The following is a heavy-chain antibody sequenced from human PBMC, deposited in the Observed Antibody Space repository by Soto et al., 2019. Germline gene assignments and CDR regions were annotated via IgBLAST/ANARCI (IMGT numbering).Heavy chain of an antibody. Sequence: EVQLLESGGGLVQPGGSLRLSCAASGFTFSSYAMSWVRQAPGKGLEWVSAISGSCGSTYYADSVKGRFTISRDNSKTTLYLQMNSLRAEDTAVYYCAKGGAQLLHYNWFDPWGQGTLVTVSS. CDR1: GFTFSSYA. J-gene: IGHJ5*02. CDR2: ISGSCGST. D-gene: IGHD2-2*01. V-gene: IGHV3-23*01. CDR3: AKGGAQLLHYNWFDP.